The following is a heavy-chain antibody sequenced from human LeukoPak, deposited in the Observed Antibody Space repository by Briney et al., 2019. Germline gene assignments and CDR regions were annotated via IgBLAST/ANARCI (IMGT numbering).Heavy chain of an antibody. CDR1: GYSISSGYY. Sequence: SETLSLTCAVSGYSISSGYYWGWIRQPPGEGLEWIGGIYHSGSTYYNPSPKSRVTISVDTSKNQFSLKLSSVTAADTAVYYCLSVGGDYWGQGTLITVSS. CDR2: IYHSGST. CDR3: LSVGGDY. V-gene: IGHV4-38-2*01. J-gene: IGHJ4*02. D-gene: IGHD3-10*01.